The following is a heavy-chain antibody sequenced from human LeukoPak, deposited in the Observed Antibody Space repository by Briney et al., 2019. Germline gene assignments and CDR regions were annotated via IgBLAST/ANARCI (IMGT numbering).Heavy chain of an antibody. D-gene: IGHD3-22*01. Sequence: GGSLRLSCAVSGITLSNYGMTWVRQAPGKGLEWVAGISDTGKKTNYADSVKGRFTISRDNPQNTLYLQMNSLRAEDTAVYFWAKRGVVIRVILVGFHKEAYYFDSWGQGALVTVSS. CDR2: ISDTGKKT. J-gene: IGHJ4*02. CDR1: GITLSNYG. V-gene: IGHV3-23*01. CDR3: AKRGVVIRVILVGFHKEAYYFDS.